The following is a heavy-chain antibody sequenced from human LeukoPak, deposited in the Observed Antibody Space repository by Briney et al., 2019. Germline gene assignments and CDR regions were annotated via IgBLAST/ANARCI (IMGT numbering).Heavy chain of an antibody. V-gene: IGHV3-23*01. J-gene: IGHJ4*02. CDR3: AKDGADCTSTTCFLPTYAFDY. CDR2: IMGSGFRT. D-gene: IGHD2-2*01. CDR1: GFTVNNNY. Sequence: GGSLRLSCEASGFTVNNNYMSWVRQAPGKGLEWVSGIMGSGFRTYYADSVKGRFTISRDDSKNTLYLQMNSLRAEDTAVYYCAKDGADCTSTTCFLPTYAFDYWGQGTLVTVSS.